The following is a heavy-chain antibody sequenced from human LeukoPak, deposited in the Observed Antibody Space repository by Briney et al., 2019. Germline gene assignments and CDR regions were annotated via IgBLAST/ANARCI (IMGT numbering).Heavy chain of an antibody. Sequence: GASVKVSCKASGGTFSSYAISWVRQAPGQGLEWMGRIIPILGIANYAQKFQGRVTITADKSTSTAYMELSSLRSEDTAVYYCARDMGVHGDHGLHYYGMDVWGQGTTVTVSS. V-gene: IGHV1-69*04. J-gene: IGHJ6*02. D-gene: IGHD4-17*01. CDR1: GGTFSSYA. CDR2: IIPILGIA. CDR3: ARDMGVHGDHGLHYYGMDV.